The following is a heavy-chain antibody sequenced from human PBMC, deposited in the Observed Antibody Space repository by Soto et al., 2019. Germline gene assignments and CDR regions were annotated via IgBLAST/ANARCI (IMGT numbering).Heavy chain of an antibody. J-gene: IGHJ6*03. Sequence: GGSLRLSCAASGFTFSSYGMHWVRQAPGKGLEWVAVIWYDGSNKYYADSVKGRFTISRDNSKNTLYLQMNSLRAEDTAVYYCARDSKYQLLEGKYYYYMDVWGKGTTVTVSS. CDR3: ARDSKYQLLEGKYYYYMDV. CDR2: IWYDGSNK. V-gene: IGHV3-33*01. D-gene: IGHD2-2*01. CDR1: GFTFSSYG.